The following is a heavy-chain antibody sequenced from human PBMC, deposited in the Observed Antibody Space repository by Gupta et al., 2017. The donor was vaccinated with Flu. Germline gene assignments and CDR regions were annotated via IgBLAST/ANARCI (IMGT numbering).Heavy chain of an antibody. CDR3: ARTISYFDSTAYPIDS. CDR2: IYHGGTT. D-gene: IGHD2/OR15-2a*01. J-gene: IGHJ4*02. V-gene: IGHV4-4*02. CDR1: GGSITSTSW. Sequence: QVQLQESGPGLVKPSGTLSLTCAVSGGSITSTSWWTWVRQPPGKGLEWIGEIYHGGTTTYHPSLESRVSISVDKSKNQFSLKLTSVTAADTAVYYCARTISYFDSTAYPIDSWGQGTLVIVPS.